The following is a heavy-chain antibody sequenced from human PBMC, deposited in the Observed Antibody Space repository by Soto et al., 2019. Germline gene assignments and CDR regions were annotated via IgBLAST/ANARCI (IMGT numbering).Heavy chain of an antibody. CDR2: ISSNGGST. Sequence: PGGSLSLSCAASGFTFSSYAMHWVRQAPGKGLDYVSAISSNGGSTYYANSVKGRFTISRDNSKNTLYLQMGSLRAEDMAVYYCARDHDYCSGGSCYSGAFDIWGQGTMVTVSS. V-gene: IGHV3-64*01. D-gene: IGHD2-15*01. J-gene: IGHJ3*02. CDR1: GFTFSSYA. CDR3: ARDHDYCSGGSCYSGAFDI.